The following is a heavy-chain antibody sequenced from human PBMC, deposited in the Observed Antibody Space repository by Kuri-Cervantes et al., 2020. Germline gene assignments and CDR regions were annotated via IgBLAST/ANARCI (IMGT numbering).Heavy chain of an antibody. V-gene: IGHV4-34*01. J-gene: IGHJ2*01. CDR2: INHSGST. D-gene: IGHD6-19*01. Sequence: GSLRLSCAVYGGSFSGYYWSWIRQPPGKGLEWIGEINHSGSTNYNPSLKSRVTISVDTSKHQFSLKLNSVTAADTAAYYCARDWRGSGDQYPFDLWGRGTLVTVSS. CDR1: GGSFSGYY. CDR3: ARDWRGSGDQYPFDL.